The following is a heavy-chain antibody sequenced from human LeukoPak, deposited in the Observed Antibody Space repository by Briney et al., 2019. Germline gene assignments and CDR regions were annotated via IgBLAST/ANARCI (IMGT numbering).Heavy chain of an antibody. D-gene: IGHD6-19*01. CDR2: INAYNGDT. CDR1: GYTFINYA. Sequence: ASVKVSCKASGYTFINYAIHWVRQAPGQRLEWMGWINAYNGDTEYSQKLQGRVTITKDTSASTAYMDLSTLRSEDTAVYYCARGSSSDWPLEYWGRGILVTVSS. CDR3: ARGSSSDWPLEY. V-gene: IGHV1-3*01. J-gene: IGHJ4*02.